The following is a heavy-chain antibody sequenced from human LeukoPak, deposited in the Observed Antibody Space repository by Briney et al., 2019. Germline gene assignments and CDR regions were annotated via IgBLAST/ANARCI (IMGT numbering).Heavy chain of an antibody. CDR3: ARILYHDGRWGSLYFFDY. CDR2: IFSNDEK. CDR1: GFSLRNARMG. V-gene: IGHV2-26*01. D-gene: IGHD2-21*01. J-gene: IGHJ4*02. Sequence: SGPVLVKPTETLTLSCTVSGFSLRNARMGVSWIRQPPGKALEWLAHIFSNDEKSYSTSLKSRLTISKDTSRSQVVLTMTNMDPVDTATYYCARILYHDGRWGSLYFFDYWGQGTLVTVSS.